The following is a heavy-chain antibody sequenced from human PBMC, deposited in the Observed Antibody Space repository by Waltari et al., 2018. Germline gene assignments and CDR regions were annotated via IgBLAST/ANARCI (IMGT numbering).Heavy chain of an antibody. CDR3: ASGGKIVVVPADY. D-gene: IGHD2-2*01. Sequence: QAQRVESGGGVVHPGGSLRLACTASGFSFRSYGMHWVRQTPGKVLEWVAFIRYDGSDKDYADSVKGRFTISRDTSKNTLYLQMNSLRSEDTAVYYCASGGKIVVVPADYWGQGTLVTVSS. CDR1: GFSFRSYG. J-gene: IGHJ4*02. V-gene: IGHV3-30*02. CDR2: IRYDGSDK.